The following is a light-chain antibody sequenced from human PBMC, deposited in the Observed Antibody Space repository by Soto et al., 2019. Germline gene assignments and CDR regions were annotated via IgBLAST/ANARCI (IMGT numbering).Light chain of an antibody. CDR3: QQYGSSPWA. V-gene: IGKV3-20*01. CDR2: GAS. Sequence: EIVLTQSPATLSLSPGGRAHLSCRASQSVSSSYLAWYQQKPGQAPRLLIYGASSRATGIPDRFSGSGSGTDFTLTISRLEPEDFAVYYCQQYGSSPWAFGQGTKVDNK. J-gene: IGKJ1*01. CDR1: QSVSSSY.